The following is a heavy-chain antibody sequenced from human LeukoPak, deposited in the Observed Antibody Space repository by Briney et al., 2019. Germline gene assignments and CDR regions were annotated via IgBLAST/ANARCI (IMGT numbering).Heavy chain of an antibody. CDR2: IYYSGTT. D-gene: IGHD1-1*01. Sequence: SETLSLTCTVSGGSIGKTSYYWGWIRQPPGKGLEWIGNIYYSGTTYYNPSLKSRVTISVDTSKNQFSLTLDSVTAADTAVYFCARFKQLGRSFDSWGLGSLVTVSS. V-gene: IGHV4-39*07. J-gene: IGHJ4*02. CDR3: ARFKQLGRSFDS. CDR1: GGSIGKTSYY.